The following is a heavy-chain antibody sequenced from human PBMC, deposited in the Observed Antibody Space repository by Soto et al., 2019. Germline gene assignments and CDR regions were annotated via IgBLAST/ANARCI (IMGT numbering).Heavy chain of an antibody. CDR3: ASRHDFGDYRAGFDI. CDR2: IYHSGTT. J-gene: IGHJ3*02. CDR1: GDSISSGGYY. D-gene: IGHD4-17*01. V-gene: IGHV4-31*11. Sequence: QVVLQESGPGLVKPSQTISLTCAVSGDSISSGGYYWSWIRQRPGKGLEWIAFIYHSGTTYFNLSLKSRIIISIDTSRNQFSLSLSSVTAADTAVYYCASRHDFGDYRAGFDIWGQGTMVTVAS.